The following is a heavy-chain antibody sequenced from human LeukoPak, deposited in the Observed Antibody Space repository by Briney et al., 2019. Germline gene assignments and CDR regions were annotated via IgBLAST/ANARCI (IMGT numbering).Heavy chain of an antibody. CDR3: TRDSGTYNWLDP. V-gene: IGHV3-73*01. J-gene: IGHJ5*02. CDR2: MDKKFNGFVT. D-gene: IGHD1-26*01. Sequence: SGGSLRLSCAASGFTFSDSAIHWVRQASGKGLEGIGLMDKKFNGFVTAYAASVRGRFTISRDDSQNTAYLQMDSLKTEDTALYYCTRDSGTYNWLDPWGQGTLVTVSS. CDR1: GFTFSDSA.